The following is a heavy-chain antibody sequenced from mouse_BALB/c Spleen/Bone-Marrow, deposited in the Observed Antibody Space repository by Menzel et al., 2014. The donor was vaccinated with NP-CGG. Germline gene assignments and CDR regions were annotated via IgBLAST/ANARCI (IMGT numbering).Heavy chain of an antibody. CDR1: GYAFTNYW. Sequence: QVQLKHSGAALVRPGTSVKVSCKASGYAFTNYWIEWIKQRPGQGLEWIGVINPGSGGINYNEKFKGKATLTADKSSSTAYMQLSSLTSDDSAVYFCARELVCGMDYWGQGTSCTVSS. V-gene: IGHV1-54*01. CDR3: ARELVCGMDY. CDR2: INPGSGGI. J-gene: IGHJ4*01. D-gene: IGHD2-10*02.